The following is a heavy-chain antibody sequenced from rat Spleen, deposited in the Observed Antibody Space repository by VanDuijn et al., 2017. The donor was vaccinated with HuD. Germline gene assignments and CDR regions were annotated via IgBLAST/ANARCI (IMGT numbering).Heavy chain of an antibody. CDR1: GFSLTSYN. CDR3: ARSGRD. CDR2: IWVNGNK. D-gene: IGHD4-3*01. Sequence: QVQLKESGPGLVQPSQTLSLTCTVSGFSLTSYNVHWVRQPTGKGLEWMGVIWVNGNKNYNSALKSQLSISRDTSKSQVFLKMNSLQTEDTAMYFCARSGRDWGQGVMVTVSS. J-gene: IGHJ2*01. V-gene: IGHV2-30*01.